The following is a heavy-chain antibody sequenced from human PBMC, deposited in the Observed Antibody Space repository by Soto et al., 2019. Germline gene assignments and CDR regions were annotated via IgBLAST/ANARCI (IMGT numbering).Heavy chain of an antibody. V-gene: IGHV4-59*08. CDR2: IYYSGSS. CDR1: GGSLSSNY. CDR3: ARMAVTATFDY. J-gene: IGHJ4*02. D-gene: IGHD2-21*02. Sequence: SETLSLTCRVSGGSLSSNYLSWIRQPPGKGLECIGYIYYSGSSNYNPSLKSRVTISVDTSKNQFSLNLRSVTAADTAVYYCARMAVTATFDYWGQGTLVTVSS.